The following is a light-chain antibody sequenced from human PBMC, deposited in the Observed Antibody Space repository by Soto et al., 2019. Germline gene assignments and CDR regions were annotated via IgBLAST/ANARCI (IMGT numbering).Light chain of an antibody. CDR3: QQRSNWPPT. V-gene: IGKV3-11*01. CDR1: QSVSSY. J-gene: IGKJ2*01. Sequence: DIVLTQSPATLSLSPGERATLSCRASQSVSSYLAWYQQKPGQAPRLLIYDASNRATGIPARFSGSGSGTDFTLTIRSLEPEDFAVYYCQQRSNWPPTFGQGTKLEIK. CDR2: DAS.